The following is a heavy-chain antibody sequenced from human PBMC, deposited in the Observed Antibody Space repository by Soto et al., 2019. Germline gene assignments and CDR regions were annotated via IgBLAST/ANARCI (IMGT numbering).Heavy chain of an antibody. CDR2: IYHSGST. CDR1: GGSISSHTW. D-gene: IGHD6-19*01. CDR3: AGNSGWYTDY. J-gene: IGHJ4*02. Sequence: QVQLQESGPGLVKPSGTLSLTCAVSGGSISSHTWWNWVRQPPGKGLEWIGEIYHSGSTNYNPSLRSRVTLAVDKSKNQFSLNLNSVPAADTAVYYCAGNSGWYTDYWGQGALVTVAS. V-gene: IGHV4-4*02.